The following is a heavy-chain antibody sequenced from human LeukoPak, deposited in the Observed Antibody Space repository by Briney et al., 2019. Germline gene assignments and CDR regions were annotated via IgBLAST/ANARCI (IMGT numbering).Heavy chain of an antibody. CDR3: AKGAVAGYLSDY. Sequence: GGSLRLSCAAPGFTFSSYAMSCVRQAPGKGLEWVSAISGSGGSTYYADSVKGRFTISRDNSKNTLYLQMNSLRAEDTAVYYCAKGAVAGYLSDYWGQGTLVTVSS. J-gene: IGHJ4*02. CDR1: GFTFSSYA. V-gene: IGHV3-23*01. D-gene: IGHD6-19*01. CDR2: ISGSGGST.